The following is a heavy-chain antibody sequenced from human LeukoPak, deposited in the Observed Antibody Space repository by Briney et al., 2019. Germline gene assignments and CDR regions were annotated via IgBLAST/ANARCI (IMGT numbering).Heavy chain of an antibody. J-gene: IGHJ4*02. CDR3: ARVVAGNIDF. CDR2: ISSSSSTI. Sequence: VGSLRLSCAASGFTFSSYSMNWVRQAPGKGLEWVSYISSSSSTIYYADSVKGRFTISRDNAKNSLYLQMNSLRAEDTAVYYCARVVAGNIDFWGQGTLVTVSS. D-gene: IGHD6-19*01. V-gene: IGHV3-48*01. CDR1: GFTFSSYS.